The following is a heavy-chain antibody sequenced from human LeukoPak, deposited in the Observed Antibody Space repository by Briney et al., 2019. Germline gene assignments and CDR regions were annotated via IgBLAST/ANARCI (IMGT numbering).Heavy chain of an antibody. CDR2: ISYDGSNK. CDR3: AKVQTGTTYYFDY. J-gene: IGHJ4*02. CDR1: GFTFSSYG. V-gene: IGHV3-30*18. Sequence: PGRSLRLSCAASGFTFSSYGMHWVRQAPGKGLEWVAVISYDGSNKYYADSVKGRFTISRDNSKNTLYPQMNSLRAEDTAVYYCAKVQTGTTYYFDYWGQGTLVTVSS. D-gene: IGHD1-7*01.